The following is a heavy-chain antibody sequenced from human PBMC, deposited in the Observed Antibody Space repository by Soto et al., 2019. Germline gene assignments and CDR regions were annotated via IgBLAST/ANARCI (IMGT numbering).Heavy chain of an antibody. Sequence: PSETLSLTCTVSGGSISSGDYYWSWIRQPPGKGLEWIGYIYYSGSTYYNPSLKSRVTISVDTSKNQFSLKLGSVTAADTAVYYCARYSRSAEYYFDYWGQGNLVTVSS. CDR2: IYYSGST. J-gene: IGHJ4*02. CDR3: ARYSRSAEYYFDY. D-gene: IGHD6-6*01. V-gene: IGHV4-30-4*01. CDR1: GGSISSGDYY.